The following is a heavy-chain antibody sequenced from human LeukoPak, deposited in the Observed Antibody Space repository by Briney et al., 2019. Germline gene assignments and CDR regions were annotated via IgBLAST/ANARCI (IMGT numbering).Heavy chain of an antibody. Sequence: SETLSLTCTVSGGSISSYYWSWIRQPPGKGLEWIGSIYHSGSTYYNPSLKSRVTISVDTSKNQFSLKLSSVTAADTAVYYCARTTANYYYYYMDVWGKGTTVTVSS. CDR1: GGSISSYY. D-gene: IGHD1-7*01. V-gene: IGHV4-59*04. CDR3: ARTTANYYYYYMDV. CDR2: IYHSGST. J-gene: IGHJ6*03.